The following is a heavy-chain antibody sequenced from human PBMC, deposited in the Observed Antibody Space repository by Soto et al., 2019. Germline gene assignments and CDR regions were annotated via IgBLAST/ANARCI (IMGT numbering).Heavy chain of an antibody. CDR3: ARDLSCRGGSCYPPHGWLDP. J-gene: IGHJ5*02. CDR1: GFTFSSYA. Sequence: QVQLVESGGGVVQPGRSLRLSCAASGFTFSSYAMHWVRKAPGKGLEWVAVISYDGTNKNYADSVKGRFTISRDNSKNTLYLQMNSLRDEDTAVYYCARDLSCRGGSCYPPHGWLDPWGQGTLVTVSS. D-gene: IGHD2-15*01. CDR2: ISYDGTNK. V-gene: IGHV3-30-3*01.